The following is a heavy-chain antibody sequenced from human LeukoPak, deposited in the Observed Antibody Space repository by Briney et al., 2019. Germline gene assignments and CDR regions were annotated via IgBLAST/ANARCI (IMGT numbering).Heavy chain of an antibody. CDR1: GYSFTSXX. V-gene: IGHV5-51*01. Sequence: GESLKISCKTSGYSFTSXXXXXVRQMPGKGLEWXXXXYPGDSDTRYSPSFQGQVTISADKSLSTAYLQWSGLKASDTAMYYCARHLTMITVPRDAFDIWGQGTMVTVSS. CDR2: XYPGDSDT. J-gene: IGHJ3*02. CDR3: ARHLTMITVPRDAFDI. D-gene: IGHD3-16*01.